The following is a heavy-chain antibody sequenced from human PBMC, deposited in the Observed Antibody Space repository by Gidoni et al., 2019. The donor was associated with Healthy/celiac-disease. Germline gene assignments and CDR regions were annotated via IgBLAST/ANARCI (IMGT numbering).Heavy chain of an antibody. CDR3: AKDGDCSSTSCYSVYYYYMDV. J-gene: IGHJ6*03. CDR1: GFPFSSYG. V-gene: IGHV3-30*18. CDR2: ISYDGSK. Sequence: QVQLVESGGGVVQPGRSLRLSCAASGFPFSSYGMHWVRQAPGKGLEWGAVISYDGSKYYADSVKGRFTISRDNSKNTLYLQMNSLRAEDTAVYYCAKDGDCSSTSCYSVYYYYMDVWGKGTTVTVSS. D-gene: IGHD2-2*01.